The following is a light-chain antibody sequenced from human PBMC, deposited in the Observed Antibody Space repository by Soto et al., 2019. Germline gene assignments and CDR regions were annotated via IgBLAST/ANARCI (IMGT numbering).Light chain of an antibody. Sequence: DLPMTQSPSSLSASVGDRVTITCRAGQSISTYLNWYQQKPGKAPKLLIYAAYHLQTGVPSRFSGSASGTDFTLTISSLQPEDFAIYYCQQSYSNRYTFGQGTSLEIK. V-gene: IGKV1-39*01. CDR3: QQSYSNRYT. CDR2: AAY. J-gene: IGKJ2*01. CDR1: QSISTY.